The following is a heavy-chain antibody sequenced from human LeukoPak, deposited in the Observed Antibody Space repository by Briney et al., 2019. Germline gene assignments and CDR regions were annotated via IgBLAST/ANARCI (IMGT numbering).Heavy chain of an antibody. D-gene: IGHD4-17*01. Sequence: GASVKVSCKASGYTFTSYDINWVRPATGQGLEWMGWMNPNSGNTGYAQKFQGRVTMTRNTSISTAYMELSSLRSEDTAVYYCARTRTSGDYTWGKTRRRGNNWFDPWGQGTLVTVSS. CDR3: ARTRTSGDYTWGKTRRRGNNWFDP. CDR2: MNPNSGNT. CDR1: GYTFTSYD. V-gene: IGHV1-8*01. J-gene: IGHJ5*02.